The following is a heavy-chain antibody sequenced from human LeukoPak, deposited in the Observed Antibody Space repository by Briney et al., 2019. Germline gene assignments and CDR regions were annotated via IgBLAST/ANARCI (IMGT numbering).Heavy chain of an antibody. J-gene: IGHJ4*02. V-gene: IGHV3-30*02. CDR3: AKDRDSGSYLFDY. Sequence: RGSLRLSCAASGFTFSSYGMHWVRQAPGKGLEWVAFIRYDGSNKYYADSVKGRFTISRDNSKNTLYLQMNSLRAEDTAVYYCAKDRDSGSYLFDYWGQGTLVTVLS. CDR2: IRYDGSNK. D-gene: IGHD1-26*01. CDR1: GFTFSSYG.